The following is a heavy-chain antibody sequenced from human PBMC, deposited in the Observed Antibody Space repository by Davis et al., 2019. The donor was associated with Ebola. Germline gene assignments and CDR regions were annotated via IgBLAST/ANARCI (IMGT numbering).Heavy chain of an antibody. CDR1: GFTFSSYA. CDR3: ARDPAIGQPLSTFDV. V-gene: IGHV3-33*05. J-gene: IGHJ3*01. CDR2: LSYDGSHE. Sequence: PGGSLRLSCAASGFTFSSYAMHWVRQAPGKGLEWVAALSYDGSHENHAQSVKGRFTISRDNSRNTLFLQVNSLRVEDTAVYYCARDPAIGQPLSTFDVWGQGTTVTVAS. D-gene: IGHD1-14*01.